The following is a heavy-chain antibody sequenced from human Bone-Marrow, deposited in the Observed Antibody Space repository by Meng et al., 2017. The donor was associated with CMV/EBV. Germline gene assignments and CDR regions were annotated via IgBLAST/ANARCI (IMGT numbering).Heavy chain of an antibody. D-gene: IGHD3-3*01. V-gene: IGHV3-23*01. CDR2: ISGSGGST. Sequence: GESLKISCAASGFTFSSYGMHWVRQAPGKGLEWVSAISGSGGSTYYADSVKGRFTISRDNAKNTLYLQMNSLRAEDTAVYYCARDSYRVTIFGAAAFFDLWGRGTLVTVSS. J-gene: IGHJ2*01. CDR3: ARDSYRVTIFGAAAFFDL. CDR1: GFTFSSYG.